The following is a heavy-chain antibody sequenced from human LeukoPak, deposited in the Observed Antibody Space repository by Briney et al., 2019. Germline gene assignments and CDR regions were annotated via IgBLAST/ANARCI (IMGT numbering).Heavy chain of an antibody. V-gene: IGHV3-7*01. CDR2: INQDGSEK. CDR1: GFSISSSW. CDR3: AREPGLGYAFDI. D-gene: IGHD1-1*01. Sequence: PGGSLRLSCVVSGFSISSSWMTWVRQVPGKGLEWVANINQDGSEKHYVDSVRGRFTISRGNAKDSLYLQMNSLGAEDTAVYYCAREPGLGYAFDIWGQGTKVTVSS. J-gene: IGHJ3*02.